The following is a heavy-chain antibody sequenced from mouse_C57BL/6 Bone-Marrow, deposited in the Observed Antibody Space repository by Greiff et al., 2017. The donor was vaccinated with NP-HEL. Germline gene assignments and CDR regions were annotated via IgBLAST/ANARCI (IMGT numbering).Heavy chain of an antibody. V-gene: IGHV12-3*01. CDR3: AGAREDYYGWYFDV. D-gene: IGHD1-1*01. Sequence: QVQLQQSGPGLVKPSQSLFLTCSITGFPITSGYYWIWIRQSPGKPLEWMGYITHSGETFYNPSLQSPISITRETSKNQFFLQLNSVTTEDTAMYYCAGAREDYYGWYFDVWGTGTTVTVSS. J-gene: IGHJ1*03. CDR2: ITHSGET. CDR1: GFPITSGYY.